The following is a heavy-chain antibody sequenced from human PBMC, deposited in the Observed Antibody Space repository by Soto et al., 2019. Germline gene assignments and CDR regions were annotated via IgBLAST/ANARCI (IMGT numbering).Heavy chain of an antibody. CDR1: GFTFSDHY. J-gene: IGHJ4*02. V-gene: IGHV3-72*01. Sequence: PGGSLRLSCAASGFTFSDHYMDWVRQAPGKGLEWVGRTRNKANSYNTEYADSVKGRFTISRDNSKNTLYLQMNSLRAEDTALYYCAKRDRSNWSYFDYWGQGTLVTVSS. CDR2: TRNKANSYNT. D-gene: IGHD1-20*01. CDR3: AKRDRSNWSYFDY.